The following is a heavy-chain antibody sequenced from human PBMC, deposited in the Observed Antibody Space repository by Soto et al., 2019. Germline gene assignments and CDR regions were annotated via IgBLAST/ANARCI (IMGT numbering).Heavy chain of an antibody. CDR2: ISAHNGNT. V-gene: IGHV1-18*01. J-gene: IGHJ4*02. CDR3: ARGRYGDY. Sequence: QLHLVQSGAEVKNPGASVKVSCKGSGYDFTTYGITWVRQAPGQGLEWMAWISAHNGNTNYAPNLQGRVTVTRDTSTSTAYIELRSLRSDDTAVYYCARGRYGDYWGQGALVTVSS. D-gene: IGHD1-1*01. CDR1: GYDFTTYG.